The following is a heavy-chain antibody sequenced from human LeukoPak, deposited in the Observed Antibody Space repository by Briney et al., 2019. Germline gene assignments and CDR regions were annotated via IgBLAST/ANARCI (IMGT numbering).Heavy chain of an antibody. CDR1: GYTFTGYY. Sequence: GASVKVSCKASGYTFTGYYMHWVRQPPGQGLEWMERINPKSGGTNYAQKCQGRVTMTRDTSISTAYMELSRLRSDDTAVYYCARVGSYYYYSSGYTDGDYWGQGTLVTVSS. CDR2: INPKSGGT. J-gene: IGHJ4*02. CDR3: ARVGSYYYYSSGYTDGDY. D-gene: IGHD3-22*01. V-gene: IGHV1-2*06.